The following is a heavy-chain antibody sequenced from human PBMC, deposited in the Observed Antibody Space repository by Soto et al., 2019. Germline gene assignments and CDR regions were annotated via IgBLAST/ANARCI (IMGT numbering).Heavy chain of an antibody. V-gene: IGHV3-48*03. D-gene: IGHD6-6*01. CDR2: ITSRGTTV. Sequence: GGSLRLPCAASGFTFSSYEMNWVRRAPGKGLEWISSITSRGTTVYYSDSVKGRFTISRDNIKNSLLLEMNSLRAEDTAVYYCAREGGASSAEIHGSLNYGMDVWGQGTTVTVSS. CDR3: AREGGASSAEIHGSLNYGMDV. J-gene: IGHJ6*02. CDR1: GFTFSSYE.